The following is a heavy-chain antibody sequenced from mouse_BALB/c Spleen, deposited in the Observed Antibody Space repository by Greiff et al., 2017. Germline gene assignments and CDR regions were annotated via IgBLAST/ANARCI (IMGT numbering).Heavy chain of an antibody. CDR2: ISNGGGST. V-gene: IGHV5-12-2*01. Sequence: DVMLVESGGGLVQPGGSLKLSCAASGFTFSSYTMSWVRQTPEKRLEWVAYISNGGGSTYYPDTVKGRFTISRDNAKNTLYLQMSSLKSEDTAMYYCARLTGVYYFDYWGQGTTLTVSS. CDR3: ARLTGVYYFDY. J-gene: IGHJ2*01. CDR1: GFTFSSYT. D-gene: IGHD4-1*01.